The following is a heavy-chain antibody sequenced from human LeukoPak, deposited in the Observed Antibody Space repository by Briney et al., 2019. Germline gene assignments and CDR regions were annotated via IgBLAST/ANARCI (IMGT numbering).Heavy chain of an antibody. D-gene: IGHD3-9*01. CDR1: GGPISSYY. Sequence: RPSETLSLTCTVSGGPISSYYWSWIRQPAGKGLEWIGRIYTSGSTNYNPSLKSRVTMSVDTSKNQFSLKLSSVTAADTAVYYCARDYYDILTWDYYYYMDVWGKGTTVTVSS. CDR2: IYTSGST. V-gene: IGHV4-4*07. CDR3: ARDYYDILTWDYYYYMDV. J-gene: IGHJ6*03.